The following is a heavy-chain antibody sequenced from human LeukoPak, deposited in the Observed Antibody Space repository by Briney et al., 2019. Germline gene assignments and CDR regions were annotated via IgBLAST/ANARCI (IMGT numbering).Heavy chain of an antibody. Sequence: GGSLRLSCAASGFTFSNYAMSWVRQAPGKGLEWVANIKQDGSEKYYVDSVKGRFTISRDNAKNSLYLQMNSLRAEDTAVYYCARGAVPAALYYFDYWGQGTLVTVSS. CDR3: ARGAVPAALYYFDY. D-gene: IGHD2-2*01. CDR1: GFTFSNYA. J-gene: IGHJ4*02. CDR2: IKQDGSEK. V-gene: IGHV3-7*04.